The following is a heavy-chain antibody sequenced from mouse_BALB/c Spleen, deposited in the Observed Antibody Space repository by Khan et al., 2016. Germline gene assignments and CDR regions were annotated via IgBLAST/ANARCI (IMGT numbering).Heavy chain of an antibody. CDR1: GYSITSGYY. V-gene: IGHV3-6*02. J-gene: IGHJ3*01. D-gene: IGHD2-1*01. Sequence: EVQLVESGPGLVKPSQSLSLTCSVTGYSITSGYYWNWIRQFPGNKLEWMGYISYDGSNNYNPSLKNRISITRDTSTNQFFLKLNSVTTEDTATYYCATYGNYEGFAYWGQGTLVTVSA. CDR3: ATYGNYEGFAY. CDR2: ISYDGSN.